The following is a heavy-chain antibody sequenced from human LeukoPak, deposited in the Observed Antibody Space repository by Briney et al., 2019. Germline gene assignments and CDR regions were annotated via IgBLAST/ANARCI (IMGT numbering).Heavy chain of an antibody. CDR2: IWYDGRNK. J-gene: IGHJ4*02. Sequence: GGSLRLSCAASGFVFSSYAMNWVRQAPGKGLEWVAVIWYDGRNKYYADSVKGRFTISRDNSKNTLYLQMNSLRAEDTAVYYCARDQHHYFDYWGQGTLVTVSS. CDR3: ARDQHHYFDY. CDR1: GFVFSSYA. V-gene: IGHV3-33*08.